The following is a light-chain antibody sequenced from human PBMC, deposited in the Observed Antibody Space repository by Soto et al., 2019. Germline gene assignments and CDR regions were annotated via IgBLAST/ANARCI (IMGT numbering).Light chain of an antibody. Sequence: SYELTQPPSVSGSPGQTATITCSGDKLGNKFASWYQQRPGQSPVLVIYRHTKRPSGIPERFSGSISGNTASLTIGGTQAMDEADYYCQAWDSGSGVYVFGGGTQLTVL. CDR1: KLGNKF. V-gene: IGLV3-1*01. CDR3: QAWDSGSGVYV. CDR2: RHT. J-gene: IGLJ1*01.